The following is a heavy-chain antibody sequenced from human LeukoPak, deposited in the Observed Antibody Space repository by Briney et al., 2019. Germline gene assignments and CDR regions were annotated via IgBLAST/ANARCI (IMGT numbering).Heavy chain of an antibody. CDR2: ISGTSHLI. CDR1: GFTFSDYA. Sequence: GGSLRLSCAASGFTFSDYAMIWVRQAPGKGLEWVSYISGTSHLIYYADSVKGRFTISRDNAKNSLYLQMSSLRDGDTAVYYCVRDQFFSFDYWGQGTLVTVSS. V-gene: IGHV3-48*02. CDR3: VRDQFFSFDY. D-gene: IGHD3-3*01. J-gene: IGHJ4*02.